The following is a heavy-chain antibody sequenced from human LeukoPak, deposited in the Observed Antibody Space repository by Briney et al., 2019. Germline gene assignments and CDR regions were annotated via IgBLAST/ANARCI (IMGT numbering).Heavy chain of an antibody. CDR2: ISAYNSNT. Sequence: GASVKVSCKASGYTFTSYGISWVRQAPGQGLEWMGWISAYNSNTNYAQKLQGRVTMTTDTSTSTAYMELRSLRSDDTAVYYCAREGVATTDYYYYYGMDVWGQGTTVTVSS. J-gene: IGHJ6*02. CDR3: AREGVATTDYYYYYGMDV. V-gene: IGHV1-18*01. D-gene: IGHD5-24*01. CDR1: GYTFTSYG.